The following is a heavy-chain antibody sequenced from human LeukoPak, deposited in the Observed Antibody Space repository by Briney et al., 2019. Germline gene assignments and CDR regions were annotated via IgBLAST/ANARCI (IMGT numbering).Heavy chain of an antibody. J-gene: IGHJ1*01. Sequence: TSETLSLTCAVSGYSISSGYYWGWIRQPPGKGLEWIGSIYHSGSTYYNPSLKSRVTISVDTSKNQFSLKLSSVTAADTAVYYCARLATYDSSGYYYVAEYFQHWGQGTLVTVSS. CDR3: ARLATYDSSGYYYVAEYFQH. CDR2: IYHSGST. V-gene: IGHV4-38-2*01. D-gene: IGHD3-22*01. CDR1: GYSISSGYY.